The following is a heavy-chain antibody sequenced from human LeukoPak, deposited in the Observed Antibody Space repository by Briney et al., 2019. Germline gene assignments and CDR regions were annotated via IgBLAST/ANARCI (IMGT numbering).Heavy chain of an antibody. CDR3: AKDLMRDRWFGES. Sequence: PGGSLRLSCAASEFSVGSNYMTWVRQAPGKGLEWVSLIYSGGSTYYADSVKGRFTISRNNSKNTLYLQMNSLRAEDTAVYYCAKDLMRDRWFGESWGQGTLVIVSS. D-gene: IGHD3-10*01. CDR2: IYSGGST. CDR1: EFSVGSNY. V-gene: IGHV3-66*01. J-gene: IGHJ4*02.